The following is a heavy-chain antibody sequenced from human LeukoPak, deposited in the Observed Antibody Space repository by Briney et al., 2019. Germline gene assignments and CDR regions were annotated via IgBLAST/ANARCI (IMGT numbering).Heavy chain of an antibody. Sequence: PGGSLRPSCAASGFTFSSYSMNWVRQAPGKGLEWVSSISSSSSYIYYADSVKGRFTISRDNAKNSLYLQMNSLRAEDTAVYYCAREYSSSWPYYYYGMDVWGKGTTVTVSS. CDR2: ISSSSSYI. D-gene: IGHD6-13*01. V-gene: IGHV3-21*01. CDR1: GFTFSSYS. J-gene: IGHJ6*04. CDR3: AREYSSSWPYYYYGMDV.